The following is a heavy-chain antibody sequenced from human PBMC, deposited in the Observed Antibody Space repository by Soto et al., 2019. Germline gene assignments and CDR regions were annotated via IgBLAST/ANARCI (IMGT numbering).Heavy chain of an antibody. J-gene: IGHJ6*02. V-gene: IGHV3-23*01. CDR1: GFTFSSYA. D-gene: IGHD3-10*01. Sequence: PGGSLRLSCAASGFTFSSYAMSWVRQAPGKGLEWVSAISGSGGSTYYADSVKGRFTISRDNSKNTLYLQMNSLRAEDTAVYYCARVRSPMVRGVITRYYYYYGMDVWGQGTTVTAP. CDR2: ISGSGGST. CDR3: ARVRSPMVRGVITRYYYYYGMDV.